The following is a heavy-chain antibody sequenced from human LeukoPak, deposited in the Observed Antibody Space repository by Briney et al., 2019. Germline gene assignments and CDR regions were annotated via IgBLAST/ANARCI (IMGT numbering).Heavy chain of an antibody. CDR2: ISCDGSNK. V-gene: IGHV3-30*03. J-gene: IGHJ6*03. Sequence: GGSLRLSCAASGFTFSSYVMHWVRQAPGKGPEWVSFISCDGSNKYYADSVKGRFTISRDNYKNTLYLQMNSLRAEDRAVYYCSSIAATYYYYYMDVWGKGTTVTVSS. CDR3: SSIAATYYYYYMDV. CDR1: GFTFSSYV. D-gene: IGHD6-6*01.